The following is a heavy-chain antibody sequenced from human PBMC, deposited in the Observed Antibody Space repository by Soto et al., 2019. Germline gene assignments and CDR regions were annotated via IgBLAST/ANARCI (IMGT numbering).Heavy chain of an antibody. V-gene: IGHV5-51*01. J-gene: IGHJ4*02. CDR3: ARQRLWGTSGYYYFEN. CDR1: GYTFSNYW. Sequence: GESLKISCQSSGYTFSNYWIGWVRQMPGKGPEWMGIIYPGDSDTRYSPSFQGQVTITVDKSINTAYLQWSRLKASDTAIYYCARQRLWGTSGYYYFENWGQGTLVTVSS. D-gene: IGHD3-22*01. CDR2: IYPGDSDT.